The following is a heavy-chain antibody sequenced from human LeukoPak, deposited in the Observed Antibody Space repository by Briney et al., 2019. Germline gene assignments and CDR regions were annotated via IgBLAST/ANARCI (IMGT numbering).Heavy chain of an antibody. J-gene: IGHJ4*02. CDR3: AKASSGWSIYDY. CDR2: ISYDGSNK. Sequence: GGSLRLSCAASGFTFSSYAMHWVRQAPGKGLEWVAVISYDGSNKYYADSVKGRFTISRDNSKNTLYLQMNSLRAEDTAVYYCAKASSGWSIYDYWGQGTLVTVSS. V-gene: IGHV3-30-3*01. CDR1: GFTFSSYA. D-gene: IGHD6-19*01.